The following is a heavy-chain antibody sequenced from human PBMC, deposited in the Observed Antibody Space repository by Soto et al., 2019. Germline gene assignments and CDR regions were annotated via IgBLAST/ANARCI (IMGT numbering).Heavy chain of an antibody. CDR1: GFTFSSYA. Sequence: GESLKISCAASGFTFSSYAVSWVRQAPGKGPEWISSISGSGSTIYYADSVKGRFAISRDNSKNTLYLQMSSLRAEDTAVYYCAKVFYYYDSSGYYYFDYWGQGTLVTVS. J-gene: IGHJ4*02. CDR3: AKVFYYYDSSGYYYFDY. D-gene: IGHD3-22*01. V-gene: IGHV3-23*01. CDR2: ISGSGSTI.